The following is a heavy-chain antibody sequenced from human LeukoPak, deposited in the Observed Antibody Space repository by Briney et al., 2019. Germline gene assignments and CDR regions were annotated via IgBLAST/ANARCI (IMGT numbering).Heavy chain of an antibody. V-gene: IGHV1-18*01. CDR1: GYTFTSYG. J-gene: IGHJ6*02. CDR2: ISAYNGNT. CDR3: ARDRGITMIVGYYYYGMDV. Sequence: GASVKVSCKASGYTFTSYGISWVRQAPGQGLEWMGWISAYNGNTNYAQKLQGRVTMTTDTSTSTAYMELRSPRSDDTAVYYCARDRGITMIVGYYYYGMDVWGQGTTVTVSS. D-gene: IGHD3-22*01.